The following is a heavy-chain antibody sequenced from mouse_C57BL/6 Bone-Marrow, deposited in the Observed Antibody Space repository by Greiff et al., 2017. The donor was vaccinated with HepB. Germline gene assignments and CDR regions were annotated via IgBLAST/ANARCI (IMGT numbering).Heavy chain of an antibody. CDR1: GFTFSDYY. Sequence: EVQLVESEGGLVQPGSSMKLSCTASGFTFSDYYMAWVRQVPEKGLEWVANINYDGSSTYYLDSLKSRFIISRDNAKNILYLQMSSLKSEDTATYYCARDIVYYDYSYAMDYWGQGTSVTVSS. CDR2: INYDGSST. J-gene: IGHJ4*01. D-gene: IGHD2-4*01. V-gene: IGHV5-16*01. CDR3: ARDIVYYDYSYAMDY.